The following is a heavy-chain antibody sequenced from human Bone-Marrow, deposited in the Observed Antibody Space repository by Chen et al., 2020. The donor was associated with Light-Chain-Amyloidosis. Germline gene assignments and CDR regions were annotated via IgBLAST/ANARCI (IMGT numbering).Heavy chain of an antibody. J-gene: IGHJ5*02. Sequence: QVQLQQWGAGLLKPSETLSLTCAVYGGSFGGYYWSWIRQPPGKGLEWIGEINHSGSTNYNPSLKSRVTISVDTSKNQFSLKLSSVTAADTAVYYCARGHSNVYSSSAQRRNWFDPWGQGTLVTVSS. CDR3: ARGHSNVYSSSAQRRNWFDP. V-gene: IGHV4-34*01. D-gene: IGHD6-6*01. CDR2: INHSGST. CDR1: GGSFGGYY.